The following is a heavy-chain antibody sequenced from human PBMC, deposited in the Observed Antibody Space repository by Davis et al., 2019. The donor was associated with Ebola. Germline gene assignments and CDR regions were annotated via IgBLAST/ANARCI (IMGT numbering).Heavy chain of an antibody. CDR3: VREADPYYFDY. CDR2: ISSSSSYI. J-gene: IGHJ4*02. V-gene: IGHV3-21*01. CDR1: GFTFSSYS. Sequence: GRSLRLSCAASGFTFSSYSMNWVRQAPGKGLEWVPSISSSSSYIYYADSVKGRFTISRDNSKYTLYLQTSSLRVEDSTIYYCVREADPYYFDYWGQGTLVSVSS.